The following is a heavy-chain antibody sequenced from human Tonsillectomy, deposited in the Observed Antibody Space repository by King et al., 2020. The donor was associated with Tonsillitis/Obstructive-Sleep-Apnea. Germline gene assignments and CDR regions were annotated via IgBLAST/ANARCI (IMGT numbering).Heavy chain of an antibody. D-gene: IGHD5-12*01. CDR1: GYIFTTFW. CDR3: SRQRGYSAYDYFDY. Sequence: VQLVESGAEVKKPGESLKISCKGSGYIFTTFWIAWVRQMPGKGLEWMGIIYPGDSHTRYSPSFQGQVTISADKSISTAYLQWGSLKASDTAMYYCSRQRGYSAYDYFDYWGQGTLVTVSS. V-gene: IGHV5-51*01. J-gene: IGHJ4*02. CDR2: IYPGDSHT.